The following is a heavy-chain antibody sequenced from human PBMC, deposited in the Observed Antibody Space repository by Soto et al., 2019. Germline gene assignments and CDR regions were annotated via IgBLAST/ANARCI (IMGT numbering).Heavy chain of an antibody. CDR1: GDSISTVDYF. CDR3: ARGRYCLTGSCFPNWCDS. CDR2: IYKSATT. V-gene: IGHV4-30-4*01. Sequence: SETLSLTCSVSGDSISTVDYFWAWIRQPPGQTLEYIGYIYKSATTYYNPSFESRVAISLDTSKSQFSLTVTSVTAGDTAVYFCARGRYCLTGSCFPNWCDSWGRGTLGTV. D-gene: IGHD2-15*01. J-gene: IGHJ5*01.